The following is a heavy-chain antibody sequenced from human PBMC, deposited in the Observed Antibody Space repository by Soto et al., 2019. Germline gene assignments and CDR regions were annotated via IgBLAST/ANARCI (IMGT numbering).Heavy chain of an antibody. D-gene: IGHD2-15*01. Sequence: PGGSLRLSCAASGFTFSSYAMHWVRQAPGKGLGWVAVISYDGSNKYYADSVKGRFTISRDNSKNTLYLQMNSLRAEDTAVYYCARDTTPHCSGGSCYSSWGQGTLVTVSS. CDR2: ISYDGSNK. J-gene: IGHJ4*02. CDR1: GFTFSSYA. V-gene: IGHV3-30-3*01. CDR3: ARDTTPHCSGGSCYSS.